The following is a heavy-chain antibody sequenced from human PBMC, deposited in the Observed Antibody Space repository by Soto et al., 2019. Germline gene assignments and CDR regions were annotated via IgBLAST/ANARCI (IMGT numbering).Heavy chain of an antibody. D-gene: IGHD3-3*01. CDR2: IYYSGST. Sequence: PSETLSLTCTVSGGSISSSSYYWGWIRQPPGKGLEWIGSIYYSGSTYYNPSLKSRVTISVDTSKNQFSLKLSSVTAADTAVYYCARSDVEYYFDYWGQGTLVTVSS. J-gene: IGHJ4*02. CDR1: GGSISSSSYY. V-gene: IGHV4-39*01. CDR3: ARSDVEYYFDY.